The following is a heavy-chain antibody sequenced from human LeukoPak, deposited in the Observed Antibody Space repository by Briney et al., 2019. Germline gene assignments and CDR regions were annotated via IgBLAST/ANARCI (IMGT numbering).Heavy chain of an antibody. CDR1: GFNVSSNH. CDR3: ARGPAGYN. V-gene: IGHV3-53*01. J-gene: IGHJ4*02. CDR2: IYSGGST. D-gene: IGHD1-1*01. Sequence: GVLRTSRAAPGFNVSSNHLSWVRPAPGKGLEWVSVIYSGGSTDYADSVKGRFTISRDNLKNTLYLQMNSLRAEDTAVYYCARGPAGYNWGQGTLVTFSS.